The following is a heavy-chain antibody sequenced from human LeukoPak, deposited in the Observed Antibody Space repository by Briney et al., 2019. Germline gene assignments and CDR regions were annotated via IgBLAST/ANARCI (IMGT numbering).Heavy chain of an antibody. CDR1: GGSISSYY. J-gene: IGHJ4*02. CDR2: IYYSGST. CDR3: ARHEDGYCSSTSCYGN. D-gene: IGHD2-2*03. Sequence: SETLSLTCTVSGGSISSYYWSWIRQPPGKGLEWIGYIYYSGSTKYNPSLKSRVTISVDTSKNQFSLKLSSVTAADTAVYYCARHEDGYCSSTSCYGNWGQGALVTVSS. V-gene: IGHV4-59*08.